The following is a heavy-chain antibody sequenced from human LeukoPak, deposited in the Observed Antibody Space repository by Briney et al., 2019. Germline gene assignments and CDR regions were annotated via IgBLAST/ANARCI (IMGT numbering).Heavy chain of an antibody. D-gene: IGHD1-20*01. CDR1: GLTFSSYA. V-gene: IGHV3-23*01. J-gene: IGHJ4*02. CDR3: AKTITGTLDY. Sequence: GGSLRLSCAASGLTFSSYAMSWVRQAPGKGLEWVSTISGSGASTCYVDSVKGRFTISRDNSKNTLYLQMNSLRAEDTAVYYCAKTITGTLDYWGQGTLVTVSS. CDR2: ISGSGAST.